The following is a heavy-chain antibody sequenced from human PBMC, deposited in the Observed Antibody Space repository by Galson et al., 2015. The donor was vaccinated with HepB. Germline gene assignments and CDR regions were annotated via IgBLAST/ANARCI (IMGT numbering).Heavy chain of an antibody. CDR1: GYTFTGYY. D-gene: IGHD2-2*01. Sequence: SVKVSCKASGYTFTGYYMHWVRQAPGQGLEWMGWINPNSGGTNYAQKFQGRVTMTRDTSISTAYMELSRLRSDDTAVYYCARDHSTIYYYYGMDVWGQGTTVTVSS. CDR3: ARDHSTIYYYYGMDV. V-gene: IGHV1-2*02. J-gene: IGHJ6*02. CDR2: INPNSGGT.